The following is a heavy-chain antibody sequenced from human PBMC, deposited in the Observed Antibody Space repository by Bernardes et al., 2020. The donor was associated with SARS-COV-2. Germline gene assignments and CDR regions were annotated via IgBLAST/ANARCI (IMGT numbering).Heavy chain of an antibody. CDR1: GASINSYY. D-gene: IGHD1-26*01. J-gene: IGHJ5*02. CDR3: ARGGPGSWLDP. Sequence: SEPLSLTCAVSGASINSYYWTWVRQPPGKGLEWIGYIYNSGSAITNYKSSLRSRVTISVDTSKNHFSLNLRSVTAADTAVYYCARGGPGSWLDPWGQGSLVTISS. CDR2: IYNSGSAIT. V-gene: IGHV4-59*01.